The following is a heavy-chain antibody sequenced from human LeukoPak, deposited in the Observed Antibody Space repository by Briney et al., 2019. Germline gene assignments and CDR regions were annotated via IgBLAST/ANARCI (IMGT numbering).Heavy chain of an antibody. D-gene: IGHD5-12*01. CDR3: ARDRGVAAHLDY. CDR1: GFTFSNYG. CDR2: IWFDGTNK. V-gene: IGHV3-33*01. J-gene: IGHJ4*02. Sequence: PGRSLRLSCAASGFTFSNYGMHWGRQAPGKGLEWVAVIWFDGTNKYYADSVRGRFTISRDNSKNTLYLQMSSLRAEDTAVYYCARDRGVAAHLDYWGQGTLVTVSS.